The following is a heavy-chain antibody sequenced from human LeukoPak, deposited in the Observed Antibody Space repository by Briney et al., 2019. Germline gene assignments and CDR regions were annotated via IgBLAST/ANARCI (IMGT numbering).Heavy chain of an antibody. CDR3: ARDSGIVAAGTRNWFDP. V-gene: IGHV1-2*02. Sequence: ASVKVSCKASGYTFTGYYMHWVRQAPGQGLEWMGWINPNSGGTNYAQKLQGRVTMTTDTSTSTAYMELRSLRSDDTAVYYCARDSGIVAAGTRNWFDPWGQGTLVTVSS. J-gene: IGHJ5*02. CDR2: INPNSGGT. D-gene: IGHD6-13*01. CDR1: GYTFTGYY.